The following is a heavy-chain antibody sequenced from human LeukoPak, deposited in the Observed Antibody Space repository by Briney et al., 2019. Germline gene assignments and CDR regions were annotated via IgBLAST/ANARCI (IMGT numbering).Heavy chain of an antibody. D-gene: IGHD2-15*01. CDR1: GGSISSYY. J-gene: IGHJ2*01. CDR2: IYYSGST. CDR3: ARQGGGFWYFDL. Sequence: SETLSLTCTVSGGSISSYYWSWIQQPPGKGLEWIGYIYYSGSTNYNPSLKSRVTISVDTSKNQFSLKLSSVTAADTAVYYCARQGGGFWYFDLWGRGTLVSVSS. V-gene: IGHV4-59*08.